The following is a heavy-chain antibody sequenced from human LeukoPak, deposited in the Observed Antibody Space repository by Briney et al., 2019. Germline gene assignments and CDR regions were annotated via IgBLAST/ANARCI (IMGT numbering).Heavy chain of an antibody. CDR3: ARGQGAAGTGRYYYYGLDV. V-gene: IGHV1-8*01. D-gene: IGHD6-13*01. CDR1: GYTFNSYD. Sequence: ASVKVSCKASGYTFNSYDINWVRQATGQGLEWMGWMNPNSGNTGYGQKFQGGVTMTRNTSISTAYMELSSLRSEDTAVYYCARGQGAAGTGRYYYYGLDVWGQGTTVTVSS. J-gene: IGHJ6*02. CDR2: MNPNSGNT.